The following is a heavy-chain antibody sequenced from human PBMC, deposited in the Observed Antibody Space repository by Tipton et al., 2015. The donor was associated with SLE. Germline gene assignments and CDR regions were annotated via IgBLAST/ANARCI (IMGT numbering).Heavy chain of an antibody. D-gene: IGHD6-19*01. CDR3: ARGRVAVAGRGYYFDY. J-gene: IGHJ4*02. CDR2: INHSGST. Sequence: TLSLTCAVYGGSFSGYYWSWIRQPPGKGLEWIGEINHSGSTNYNPSLKSRVTISVDTSKNQFSLKLSYVTAADTAVYYCARGRVAVAGRGYYFDYWGQGTLVTVSS. V-gene: IGHV4-34*01. CDR1: GGSFSGYY.